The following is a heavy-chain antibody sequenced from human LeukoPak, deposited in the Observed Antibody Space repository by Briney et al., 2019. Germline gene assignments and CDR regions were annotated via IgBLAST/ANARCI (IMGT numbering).Heavy chain of an antibody. J-gene: IGHJ4*02. V-gene: IGHV3-30-3*01. CDR2: VSSDGSKK. Sequence: GGSLRLSCAASGFIFSSYSVHWVRQAPGKGLEWVAVVSSDGSKKFYADSVKGRFSISRDNSKNTLYLQMNSLRTEDTAVYYCAGDRAYSGNDATYFDCWGQGTLVTVSS. CDR1: GFIFSSYS. D-gene: IGHD5-12*01. CDR3: AGDRAYSGNDATYFDC.